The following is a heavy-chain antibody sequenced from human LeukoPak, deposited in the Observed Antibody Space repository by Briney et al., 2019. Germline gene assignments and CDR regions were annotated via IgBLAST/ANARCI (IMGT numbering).Heavy chain of an antibody. D-gene: IGHD2-8*01. V-gene: IGHV3-48*03. CDR2: ISSSGGTM. CDR3: ARTKMSPYYYYGLDV. J-gene: IGHJ6*02. CDR1: GFTFSDHE. Sequence: GGSLRLSCAASGFTFSDHEMNWVRQAPGMGLEWVAFISSSGGTMYYADSVRGRFTLSRDSAKISLYLQMNSLRAEDTAVYYCARTKMSPYYYYGLDVWGQGTTVTVSS.